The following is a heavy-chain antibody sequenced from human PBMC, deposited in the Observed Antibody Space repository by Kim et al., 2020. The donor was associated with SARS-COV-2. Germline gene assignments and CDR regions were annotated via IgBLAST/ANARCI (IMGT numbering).Heavy chain of an antibody. D-gene: IGHD3-16*02. V-gene: IGHV3-30-3*01. J-gene: IGHJ5*02. CDR1: GFTFSSYA. CDR2: ISYDGSNK. Sequence: GGSLRLSCAASGFTFSSYAMHWVRQAPGKGLEWVAVISYDGSNKYYADSVKGRFTISRDNSKNTLYLQMNSLRAEDTAVYYCARGVVGIAVRLFDPWGQGTLVTVSS. CDR3: ARGVVGIAVRLFDP.